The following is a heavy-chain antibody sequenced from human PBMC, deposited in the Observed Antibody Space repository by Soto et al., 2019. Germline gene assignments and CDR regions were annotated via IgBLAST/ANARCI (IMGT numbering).Heavy chain of an antibody. Sequence: SVKVSCKASGGTFSSYAISWVRQAPGQGLEWMGGIIPIFGTANYAQKYQGRVTITADESTSTAYMELSSLRSEDTAVYYCASGGYDIYYYYYGMDVWGQGTTVTVSS. V-gene: IGHV1-69*13. CDR1: GGTFSSYA. CDR2: IIPIFGTA. J-gene: IGHJ6*02. CDR3: ASGGYDIYYYYYGMDV. D-gene: IGHD5-12*01.